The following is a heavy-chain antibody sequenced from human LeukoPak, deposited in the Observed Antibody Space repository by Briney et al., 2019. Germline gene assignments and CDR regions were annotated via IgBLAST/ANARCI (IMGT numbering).Heavy chain of an antibody. CDR3: SRDRGLGYCSSTSCYTPT. Sequence: PGGSLRLSCAASGFTFSRYWMHWVRQAPGKGLVWVSHINTDGSSTSYADSVKGRFTISRDNAKNTLYLQMNSLRAEDTAVYYCSRDRGLGYCSSTSCYTPTWGQGTLVTVSS. V-gene: IGHV3-74*01. CDR2: INTDGSST. CDR1: GFTFSRYW. J-gene: IGHJ4*02. D-gene: IGHD2-2*02.